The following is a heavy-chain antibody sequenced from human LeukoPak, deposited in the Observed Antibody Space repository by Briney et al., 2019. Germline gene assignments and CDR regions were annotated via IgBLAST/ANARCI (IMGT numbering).Heavy chain of an antibody. D-gene: IGHD2-21*02. CDR2: INLNSGGT. Sequence: GASVKVSCKASGYTFTAYYMHWVRQAPGQGLEWMGWINLNSGGTNCAQKFQGRVTMTRDTSISAAYMELSRLGSDDTAVYYCARVAGGDWYYFDFWGQGSLVTVSS. CDR1: GYTFTAYY. V-gene: IGHV1-2*02. CDR3: ARVAGGDWYYFDF. J-gene: IGHJ4*02.